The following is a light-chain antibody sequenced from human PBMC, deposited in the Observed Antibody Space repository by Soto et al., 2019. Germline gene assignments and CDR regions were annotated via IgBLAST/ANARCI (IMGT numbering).Light chain of an antibody. CDR2: EVS. CDR1: SSDVGNYKY. V-gene: IGLV2-14*01. CDR3: FSYTSRGNYV. Sequence: SALTQPASVSGSPGQSITISCTGTSSDVGNYKYVSWYQQHPGKAPKLMIYEVSNRPSGVSNRFSGSKSGNTASLTISGLQAEEETDYYCFSYTSRGNYVFGPGTKV. J-gene: IGLJ1*01.